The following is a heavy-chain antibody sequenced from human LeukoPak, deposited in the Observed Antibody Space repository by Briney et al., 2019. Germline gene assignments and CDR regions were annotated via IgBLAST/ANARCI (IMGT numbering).Heavy chain of an antibody. CDR1: GGSFSGYY. CDR2: INHSGST. V-gene: IGHV4-34*01. J-gene: IGHJ4*02. D-gene: IGHD3-10*01. Sequence: SETLSLTCAVYGGSFSGYYWSWIRQPPGKGLEWIGGINHSGSTNYNPPLKSRVTISVDTSKNQFSLKLSSVTAADTAVYYCARGGGSGLAYWGQGTLVTVSS. CDR3: ARGGGSGLAY.